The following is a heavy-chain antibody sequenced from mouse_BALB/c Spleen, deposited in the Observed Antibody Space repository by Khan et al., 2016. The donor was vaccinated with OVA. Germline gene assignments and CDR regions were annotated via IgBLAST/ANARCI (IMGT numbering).Heavy chain of an antibody. D-gene: IGHD2-1*01. CDR2: IDPANDDI. CDR1: GFNIKDTY. J-gene: IGHJ3*01. Sequence: VRLQQSGAEFVKPGASVKLSCTASGFNIKDTYIHWVNQRPEQGLEWIGRIDPANDDIKYDPKFQGKATITADTSSNTAYLHLSSLTSEDTAVYYCATLYGNPLAYWGQGTLVTVSA. CDR3: ATLYGNPLAY. V-gene: IGHV14-3*02.